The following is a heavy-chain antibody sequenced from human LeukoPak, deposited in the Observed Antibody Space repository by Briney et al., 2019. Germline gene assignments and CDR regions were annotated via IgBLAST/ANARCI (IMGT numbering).Heavy chain of an antibody. Sequence: PGGSLRLSCAASGFTFSSYSMNWVRQAPGKGLEWVSSISSSSSYIYYADSVKGRFTISRDNAKNSLYLQMNSLRAEDTAVYYCAREIPRELPPLIDYWGQGTLVTVSS. CDR2: ISSSSSYI. CDR1: GFTFSSYS. CDR3: AREIPRELPPLIDY. J-gene: IGHJ4*02. D-gene: IGHD1-26*01. V-gene: IGHV3-21*01.